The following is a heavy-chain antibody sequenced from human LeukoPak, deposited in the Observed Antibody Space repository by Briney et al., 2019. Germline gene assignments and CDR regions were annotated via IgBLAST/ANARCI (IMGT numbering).Heavy chain of an antibody. J-gene: IGHJ4*02. Sequence: GGSLRLSCAASGFTVGNNYMNWVRQAPGKGLEWVSLVFSHGETSYADSVKGRFTISRDNSKNTLYLQMNGLRVEDTAVYYCARDPPAVSISTYAWGQGTLVTVSS. V-gene: IGHV3-66*01. D-gene: IGHD3-3*02. CDR2: VFSHGET. CDR3: ARDPPAVSISTYA. CDR1: GFTVGNNY.